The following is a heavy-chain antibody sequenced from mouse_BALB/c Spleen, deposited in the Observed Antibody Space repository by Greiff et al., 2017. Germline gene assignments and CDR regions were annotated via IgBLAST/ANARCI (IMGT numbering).Heavy chain of an antibody. V-gene: IGHV1-39*01. Sequence: VQLQQTGPELVKPGASVKISCKASGYSFTDYIMLWVKQSHGKSLEWIGNINPYYGSTSYNLKFKGKATLTVDKSSSTAYMQLNSLTSEDSAVYYCARSVITTVVAPAYWGQGTLVTVSA. CDR1: GYSFTDYI. CDR3: ARSVITTVVAPAY. J-gene: IGHJ3*01. D-gene: IGHD1-1*01. CDR2: INPYYGST.